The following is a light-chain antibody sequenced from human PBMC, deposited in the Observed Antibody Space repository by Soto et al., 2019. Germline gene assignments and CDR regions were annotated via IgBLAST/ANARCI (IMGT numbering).Light chain of an antibody. J-gene: IGLJ1*01. Sequence: QSVLTQPPSVSAAPGQKVTISCSGSSSNIGNNYVSWYQQLPGTAPKLLIYDNNKRPSGIPDRFSGSKSGTSATLGITGLQTGEEDDYYCGTWDSSFYVFGTGTTVTVL. V-gene: IGLV1-51*01. CDR1: SSNIGNNY. CDR3: GTWDSSFYV. CDR2: DNN.